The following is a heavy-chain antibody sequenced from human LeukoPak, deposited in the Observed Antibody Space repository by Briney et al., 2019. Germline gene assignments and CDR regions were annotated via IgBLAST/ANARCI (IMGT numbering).Heavy chain of an antibody. CDR1: GFTFSSYG. Sequence: GGSLRLSCAASGFTFSSYGMHWVRQAPGKGLEWVAVIWFDATNKYYVDSVKGRFTISRDNSKNTVYLQMNSLRAEDTAVYFCARDLSIAVFDYWGQGTLVTVSS. D-gene: IGHD6-19*01. CDR3: ARDLSIAVFDY. V-gene: IGHV3-33*01. CDR2: IWFDATNK. J-gene: IGHJ4*02.